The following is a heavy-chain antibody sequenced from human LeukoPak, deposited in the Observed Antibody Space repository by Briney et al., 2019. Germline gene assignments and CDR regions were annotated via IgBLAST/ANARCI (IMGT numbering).Heavy chain of an antibody. CDR1: GVSISSFY. J-gene: IGHJ5*02. V-gene: IGHV4-4*07. Sequence: SETLSLTCTVSGVSISSFYWSWIRQPAGKGLEWIGHMDTSGHTNYNSSLMSRVTMSVDTSKNQFSLRLTSVTAADTAVYYCARHWSYSVAQFGRSYWFDPWGQGTLVTVSS. D-gene: IGHD3-10*01. CDR3: ARHWSYSVAQFGRSYWFDP. CDR2: MDTSGHT.